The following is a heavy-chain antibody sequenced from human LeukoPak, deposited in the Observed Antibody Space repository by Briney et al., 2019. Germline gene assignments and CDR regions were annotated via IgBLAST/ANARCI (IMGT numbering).Heavy chain of an antibody. CDR2: FVVNGVNK. CDR1: GFTFTSDA. V-gene: IGHV3-23*01. D-gene: IGHD1-14*01. CDR3: ARSNPNRNALDL. J-gene: IGHJ3*01. Sequence: GGSLRLSCAASGFTFTSDATSWVRQAPGKGLEWVSAFVVNGVNKQYADSVKGRFTISRDNAKNTLYLQMNSLRGEDTAIYYCARSNPNRNALDLWGQGTMVTISS.